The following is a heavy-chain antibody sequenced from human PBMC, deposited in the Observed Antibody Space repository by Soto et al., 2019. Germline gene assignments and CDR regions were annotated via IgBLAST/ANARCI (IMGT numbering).Heavy chain of an antibody. J-gene: IGHJ4*02. CDR2: IIPIFATV. CDR3: ARGGRGYSSAPRYYFDY. D-gene: IGHD5-18*01. CDR1: GGSFSSNP. Sequence: QVQLVQSGSEVKKPGSSVKVSCKASGGSFSSNPISWVRQAPGQGFEWMAGIIPIFATVHYAQKFQGRVTITADESTSTAYMELTSLRSEDTAVYFCARGGRGYSSAPRYYFDYWGQGTLVTVSS. V-gene: IGHV1-69*01.